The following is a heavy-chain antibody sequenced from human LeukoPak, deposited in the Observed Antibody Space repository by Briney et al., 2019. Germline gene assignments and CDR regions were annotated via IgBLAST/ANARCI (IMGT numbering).Heavy chain of an antibody. CDR3: AGHHPRNTVDF. D-gene: IGHD2/OR15-2a*01. CDR2: ISYSGFT. V-gene: IGHV4-59*08. Sequence: SETLSLTCGVYGGSFSGYYWSWIRQPPGKGLEWIGYISYSGFTNYNPSLKSRVTISLDTSKNQFSLKLTSVTAADTAVYYCAGHHPRNTVDFWGQGTLVTVSS. CDR1: GGSFSGYY. J-gene: IGHJ4*02.